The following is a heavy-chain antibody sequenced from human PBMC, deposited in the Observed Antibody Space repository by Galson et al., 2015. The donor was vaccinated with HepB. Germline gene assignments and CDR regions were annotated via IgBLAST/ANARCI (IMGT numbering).Heavy chain of an antibody. Sequence: SVKVSCKASGGTFSRYAISWVRQAPGQGLEWMGGIIPIFGTANYAQKFQGRVTITADESTSTAYMELSSLRSEDTAVYYCAREREAVAGLDYWGQGTLVTVSS. V-gene: IGHV1-69*13. CDR2: IIPIFGTA. D-gene: IGHD6-19*01. CDR1: GGTFSRYA. CDR3: AREREAVAGLDY. J-gene: IGHJ4*02.